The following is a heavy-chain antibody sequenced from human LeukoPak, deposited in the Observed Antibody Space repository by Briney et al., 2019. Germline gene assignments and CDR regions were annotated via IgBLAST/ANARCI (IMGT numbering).Heavy chain of an antibody. CDR2: IRYDGSNK. V-gene: IGHV3-30*02. J-gene: IGHJ4*02. D-gene: IGHD6-19*01. CDR1: GFTFSSYG. Sequence: GGSLRLSYAASGFTFSSYGIHWVRQAPGKGQEWVAFIRYDGSNKYYADSVKGRFTISRDNSKNTLYLQMNSLRAEDTAVYYCAKASGGPVDYWGQGTLVTVSS. CDR3: AKASGGPVDY.